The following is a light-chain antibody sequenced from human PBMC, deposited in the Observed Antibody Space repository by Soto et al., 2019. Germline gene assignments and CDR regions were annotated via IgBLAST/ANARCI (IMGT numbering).Light chain of an antibody. Sequence: EIVLTQSPGTLSLSPGERATLSCRASQSVSRSHLAWFQQKPGQAPRLLIYDASNRATGIPARFSGSGSGTDFTLTISSLEPEDFAVYYCQQRSNWPPITFGQGTRLE. V-gene: IGKV3-11*01. CDR2: DAS. J-gene: IGKJ5*01. CDR3: QQRSNWPPIT. CDR1: QSVSRSH.